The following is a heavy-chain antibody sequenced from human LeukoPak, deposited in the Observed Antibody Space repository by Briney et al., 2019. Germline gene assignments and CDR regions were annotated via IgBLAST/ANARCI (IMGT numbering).Heavy chain of an antibody. CDR2: IDPSDSYT. Sequence: KPGESLRISCKGSGYSLTSYWISWVRQMPGKGLEWMGRIDPSDSYTNYSPSFQGHVTISADKSISTAYLQWSSLKASDTAMYYCARRERYSSSSGIVDPWGQGTLVTVSS. CDR1: GYSLTSYW. D-gene: IGHD6-13*01. CDR3: ARRERYSSSSGIVDP. J-gene: IGHJ5*02. V-gene: IGHV5-10-1*01.